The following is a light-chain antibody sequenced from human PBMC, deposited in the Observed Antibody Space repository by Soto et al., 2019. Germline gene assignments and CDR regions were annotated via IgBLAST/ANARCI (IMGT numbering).Light chain of an antibody. Sequence: QSVLTQPRSVSGSPGQSVTISCTGTSSDVGGYNYVSWYQQHPGKAPKLMIYDVSKRPSGVPDRFSGSKSGNTASLTISGLQAEDEADYYCCSYVGSYTKVFGGGTKVTVL. CDR3: CSYVGSYTKV. CDR2: DVS. J-gene: IGLJ2*01. V-gene: IGLV2-11*01. CDR1: SSDVGGYNY.